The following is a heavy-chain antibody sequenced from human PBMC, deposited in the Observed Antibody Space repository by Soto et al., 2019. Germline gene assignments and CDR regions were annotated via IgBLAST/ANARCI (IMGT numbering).Heavy chain of an antibody. CDR2: IDWDDDK. D-gene: IGHD3-3*01. V-gene: IGHV2-70*11. Sequence: SGPTLVNPTQTLTLTCTFSGFSLSTSGMCVSWIRQPPGKALEWLARIDWDDDKYYSTSLKTRLTISKDTSKNQVVLTMTNMDPVDTATYYCARTETNLRFLEWPHFDYWGQGTLVTVSS. J-gene: IGHJ4*02. CDR1: GFSLSTSGMC. CDR3: ARTETNLRFLEWPHFDY.